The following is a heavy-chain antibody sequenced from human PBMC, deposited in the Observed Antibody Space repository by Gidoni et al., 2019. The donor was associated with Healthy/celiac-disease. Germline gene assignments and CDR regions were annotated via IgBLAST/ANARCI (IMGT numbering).Heavy chain of an antibody. J-gene: IGHJ6*02. CDR2: ISYDGSNK. Sequence: QVQLVESGGGVVQPGRSRRPSCAASGVTFSSYGRHWVRQAPGKGLEGLAVISYDGSNKYYADSVKGRFTTSRDNSKNTLYLQMNSLRAEDTAVYYCAKELRGIAAAGTPYYYYGMDVWGQGTTVTVSS. CDR3: AKELRGIAAAGTPYYYYGMDV. V-gene: IGHV3-30*18. D-gene: IGHD6-13*01. CDR1: GVTFSSYG.